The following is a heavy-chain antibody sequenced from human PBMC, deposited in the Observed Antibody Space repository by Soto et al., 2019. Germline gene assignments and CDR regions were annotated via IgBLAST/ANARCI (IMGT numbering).Heavy chain of an antibody. J-gene: IGHJ4*02. D-gene: IGHD7-27*01. CDR1: GGSISSSIYY. V-gene: IGHV4-61*05. Sequence: SETLSLTCTVSGGSISSSIYYWSWIRQSPGKGLEWIGFIYYGGSTNYNPSLKSRVTISVDTPKNQFSLKLSSVTAADTAVYYCAKNWNWGSLVHWGQGTLVTVSS. CDR3: AKNWNWGSLVH. CDR2: IYYGGST.